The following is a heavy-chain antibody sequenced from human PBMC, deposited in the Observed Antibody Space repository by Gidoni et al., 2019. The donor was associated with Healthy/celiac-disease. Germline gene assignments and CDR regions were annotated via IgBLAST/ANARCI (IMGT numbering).Heavy chain of an antibody. V-gene: IGHV3-53*02. J-gene: IGHJ3*02. CDR3: ARVVGNCSSTSCYADDAFDI. CDR1: GFTVSSNY. Sequence: EVQLVETGGGLIQPGGSLRLSCAASGFTVSSNYMSWVRQAPGKGLEWVSVIYSGGSTYYADSVKGRFTISRDNSKNTLYLQMNSLRAEDTAVYYCARVVGNCSSTSCYADDAFDIWGQGTMVTVSS. CDR2: IYSGGST. D-gene: IGHD2-2*01.